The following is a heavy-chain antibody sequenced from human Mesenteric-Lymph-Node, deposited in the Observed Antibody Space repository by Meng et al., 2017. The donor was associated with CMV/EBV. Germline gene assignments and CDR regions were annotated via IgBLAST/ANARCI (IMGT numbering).Heavy chain of an antibody. J-gene: IGHJ4*02. CDR1: GGSISSGDYY. Sequence: QVTLQESGPGLVKPSQTLSLTCTVSGGSISSGDYYWSWIRQPPGKGLEWIGYIYYSGSTYYNPSLKSRVTISVDTSKNQFSLKLSSVTAADTAVYYCAREGSGSWFGAATFDYWGQGTLVTVSS. D-gene: IGHD3-10*01. CDR3: AREGSGSWFGAATFDY. CDR2: IYYSGST. V-gene: IGHV4-30-4*08.